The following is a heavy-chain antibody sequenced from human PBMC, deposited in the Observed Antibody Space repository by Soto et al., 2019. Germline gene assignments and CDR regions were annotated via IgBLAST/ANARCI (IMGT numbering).Heavy chain of an antibody. D-gene: IGHD5-18*01. CDR1: GGTFSSYA. J-gene: IGHJ6*02. CDR3: ARERLIQLWQNYYYYGMDV. V-gene: IGHV1-69*13. Sequence: SVKVSCKASGGTFSSYAISWVRQAPGQGLEWMGGIIPIFGTANYAQKFQGRVTITADESTSTAYMELSSLRSEDTAVYYCARERLIQLWQNYYYYGMDVWGQGTTVTVS. CDR2: IIPIFGTA.